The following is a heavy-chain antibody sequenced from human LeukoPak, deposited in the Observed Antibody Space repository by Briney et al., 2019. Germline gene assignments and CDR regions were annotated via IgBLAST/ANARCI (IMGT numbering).Heavy chain of an antibody. J-gene: IGHJ4*02. V-gene: IGHV3-74*01. D-gene: IGHD1-26*01. CDR1: GFTFSSYW. CDR3: ARAPEWEPPLDY. CDR2: INSDGSST. Sequence: GGSLRLSCAASGFTFSSYWMHWVRQAPGKGLVWVSRINSDGSSTSYADSVKGRFTISRDNAKNTLYLQMNSLRAEDTAVYYCARAPEWEPPLDYWGQGNLVTVSS.